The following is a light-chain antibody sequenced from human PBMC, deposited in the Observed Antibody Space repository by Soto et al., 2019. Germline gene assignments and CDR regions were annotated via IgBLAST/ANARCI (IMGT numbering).Light chain of an antibody. CDR3: QQYGNVPLT. V-gene: IGKV3-20*01. CDR2: RVS. Sequence: ILFAQSPCTLSLSPGERATLACRASQSVSNRYFAWYQQKPGQAPRLLIYRVSSRATGIPDRFSGSGSGTDFTLTISRLEPEDSAVYYCQQYGNVPLTFGGGTKVDI. J-gene: IGKJ4*01. CDR1: QSVSNRY.